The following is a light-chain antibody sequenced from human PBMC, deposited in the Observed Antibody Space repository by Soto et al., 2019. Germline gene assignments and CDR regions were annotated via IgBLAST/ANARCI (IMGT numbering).Light chain of an antibody. J-gene: IGKJ3*01. Sequence: DIQMTQSPSSVSASVGDRVTNTCRTSKAISSWLAWYQQKPGKAPKLLIFAASSYQSGVPSRFSGSGSRTDCTLTSSSRQPGDFATYYCQQANSFPPFTFGPGTKVDI. CDR2: AAS. CDR3: QQANSFPPFT. V-gene: IGKV1D-12*01. CDR1: KAISSW.